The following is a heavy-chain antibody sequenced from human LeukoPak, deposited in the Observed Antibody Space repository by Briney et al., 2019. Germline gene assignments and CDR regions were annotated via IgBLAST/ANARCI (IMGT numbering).Heavy chain of an antibody. Sequence: KSGGSLRLSCAASGFTFGNAWMTWVRQAPGKGLEWVGRIKSKTDGATTDYAAPVKGRFTISRDDSENTLYLQMNSLKTEDAAVYYCTIDHILSSGSYSNPSWFDPWGQGTLVTVSS. CDR1: GFTFGNAW. CDR2: IKSKTDGATT. CDR3: TIDHILSSGSYSNPSWFDP. J-gene: IGHJ5*02. V-gene: IGHV3-15*01. D-gene: IGHD3-10*01.